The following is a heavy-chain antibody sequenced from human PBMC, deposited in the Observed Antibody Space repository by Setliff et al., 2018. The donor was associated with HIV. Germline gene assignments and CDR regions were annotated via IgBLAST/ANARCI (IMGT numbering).Heavy chain of an antibody. D-gene: IGHD1-1*01. CDR2: IIHDGSNK. V-gene: IGHV3-33*08. Sequence: PGGSLRLSCTASGFTFSNYGMHWIRQAPGKGLEWVAFIIHDGSNKFYVDSVKGRFTISRDNSKNTIYLQMNSLRAEDTALYYCARLGKHDAGIFDYWGQGTLVTVSS. J-gene: IGHJ4*02. CDR3: ARLGKHDAGIFDY. CDR1: GFTFSNYG.